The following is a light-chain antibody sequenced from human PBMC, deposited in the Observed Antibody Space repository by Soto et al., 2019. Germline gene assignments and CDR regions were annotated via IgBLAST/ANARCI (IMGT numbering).Light chain of an antibody. CDR2: SDN. V-gene: IGLV1-44*01. CDR1: SSNLGTNT. CDR3: AAWDDSLDAAV. Sequence: QSVLTQPPSASGTPGQRVTISCSGSSSNLGTNTVNWYQHLPGTAPKLLIYSDNQRPSGVPDRFSASKSDTSASLAISGLQSEDEADYYCAAWDDSLDAAVFGGGTKLTVL. J-gene: IGLJ7*01.